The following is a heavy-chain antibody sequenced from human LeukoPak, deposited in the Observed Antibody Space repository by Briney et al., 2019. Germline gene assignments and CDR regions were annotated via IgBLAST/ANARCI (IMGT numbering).Heavy chain of an antibody. D-gene: IGHD2-2*01. J-gene: IGHJ4*01. V-gene: IGHV3-66*01. CDR3: ARSRQDILVVPSVLFDL. CDR2: IYSGGST. CDR1: GFTVSSNS. Sequence: GGSLSLSCAASGFTVSSNSMSWVRQAPGKGLEWVSVIYSGGSTFYADSVKGRFTISRDNSKNTLYLQMNSLRAEDTAIYYCARSRQDILVVPSVLFDLWGLGTLVTVSS.